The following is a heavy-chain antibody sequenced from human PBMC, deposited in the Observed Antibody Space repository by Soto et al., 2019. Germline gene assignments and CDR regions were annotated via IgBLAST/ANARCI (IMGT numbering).Heavy chain of an antibody. CDR1: GGSISSYY. CDR3: AKVFSSSWFYYFDS. V-gene: IGHV4-59*01. D-gene: IGHD6-13*01. J-gene: IGHJ4*02. Sequence: TLSLTCTVSGGSISSYYWSWIRQPPGKGLEWIGYIYYSWSTNYNPSLKSRVTISVDTSKNQFSLKLSSVTAADTAVYYCAKVFSSSWFYYFDSWGQGTLVTVSS. CDR2: IYYSWST.